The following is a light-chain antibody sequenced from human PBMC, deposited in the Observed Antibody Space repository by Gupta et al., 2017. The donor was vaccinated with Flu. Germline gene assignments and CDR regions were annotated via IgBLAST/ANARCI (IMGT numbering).Light chain of an antibody. Sequence: AISCTGTSSDVGGYDYVSWYQQHPGKAPELMIFEVSRRPSGISDRFSGSKSGNTASLTITGLLAEDEAYYYCSSYRKSNTVVVFGGGTKLTVL. V-gene: IGLV2-14*01. CDR2: EVS. CDR1: SSDVGGYDY. J-gene: IGLJ2*01. CDR3: SSYRKSNTVVV.